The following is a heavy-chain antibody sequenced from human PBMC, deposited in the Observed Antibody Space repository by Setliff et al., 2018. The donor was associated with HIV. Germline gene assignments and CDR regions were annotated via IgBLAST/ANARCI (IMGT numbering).Heavy chain of an antibody. CDR1: GDSISSYY. CDR2: IYYSGST. Sequence: SETLSLTCTVSGDSISSYYWSWIRQPPGKGLEWIGYIYYSGSTNYNPSLKSRVTISLDMSKNQFSLRLSSVTAADTTVYYCASRWPAMREFDYWGQGTLVTVSS. J-gene: IGHJ4*02. V-gene: IGHV4-59*01. D-gene: IGHD2-2*01. CDR3: ASRWPAMREFDY.